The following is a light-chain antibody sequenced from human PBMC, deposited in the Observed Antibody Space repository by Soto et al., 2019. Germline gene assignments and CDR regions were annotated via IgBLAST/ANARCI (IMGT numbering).Light chain of an antibody. J-gene: IGKJ1*01. V-gene: IGKV1-5*01. CDR1: QSINSW. Sequence: IQMTQSPSTLSASVGDRCTISCRPSQSINSWLAWYQQKPGKAPKLLMSDASSLERGVPSRFRGSGSGTEFTLTISSLQPDDFSTYYCQHYDPYSRTFGQGTKVDIK. CDR3: QHYDPYSRT. CDR2: DAS.